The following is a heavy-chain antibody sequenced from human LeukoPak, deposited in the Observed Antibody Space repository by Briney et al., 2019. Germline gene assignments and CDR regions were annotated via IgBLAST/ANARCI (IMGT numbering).Heavy chain of an antibody. D-gene: IGHD3-16*01. CDR1: GFTFSTFA. Sequence: GGSLRLSCAASGFTFSTFAMHWVRQAPGKQLEYVSAICSNGGCTYYANSVKGRFTISRDNSKNTLYLQMGSLRTEDTAVYYCAKVPHSWGLFDSWGQGTLVTVSS. V-gene: IGHV3-64*01. CDR3: AKVPHSWGLFDS. J-gene: IGHJ4*02. CDR2: ICSNGGCT.